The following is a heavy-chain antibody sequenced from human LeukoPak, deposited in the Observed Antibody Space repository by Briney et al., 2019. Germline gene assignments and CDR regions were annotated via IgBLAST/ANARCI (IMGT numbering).Heavy chain of an antibody. CDR3: VRDRQNNGPDFDS. D-gene: IGHD1/OR15-1a*01. CDR1: GDSVSTNSAT. J-gene: IGHJ4*02. CDR2: TYYKSKWCN. Sequence: SQTLSLTCAISGDSVSTNSATWNWIRQSPSRGLEWLGRTYYKSKWCNDYTVSVKSRITINPDTSKNQFSLQLNSVTPEDTAVYYCVRDRQNNGPDFDSWGQGTLVTVSS. V-gene: IGHV6-1*01.